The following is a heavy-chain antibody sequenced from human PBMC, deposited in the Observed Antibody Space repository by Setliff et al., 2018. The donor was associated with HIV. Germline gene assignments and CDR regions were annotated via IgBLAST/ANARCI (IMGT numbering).Heavy chain of an antibody. CDR2: IYPNSGDT. D-gene: IGHD3-22*01. J-gene: IGHJ3*02. CDR3: ARCYYDSSGPTDAFDI. Sequence: ASVKVSCKASGYNFGSYFMHWVRQAPGQGLEWMGWIYPNSGDTKYAQKFQGRVTMTRDTSISTAYMELSWLSSDDAAVYYCARCYYDSSGPTDAFDIWGQGTVVTVSS. CDR1: GYNFGSYF. V-gene: IGHV1-2*02.